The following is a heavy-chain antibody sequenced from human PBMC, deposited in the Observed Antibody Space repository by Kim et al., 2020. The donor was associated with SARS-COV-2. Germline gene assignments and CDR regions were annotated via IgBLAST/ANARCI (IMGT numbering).Heavy chain of an antibody. CDR3: ARDFEGGSRSPHQYYYYGMDV. CDR2: INPNSGGT. CDR1: GYTFTGYY. V-gene: IGHV1-2*04. D-gene: IGHD3-10*01. Sequence: ASVKVSCKASGYTFTGYYMHWVRQAPGQGLEWMGWINPNSGGTNYAQKFQGWVTMTRDTSISTAYMELSRLGSDDTAVYYCARDFEGGSRSPHQYYYYGMDVWGQGTTVTVSS. J-gene: IGHJ6*02.